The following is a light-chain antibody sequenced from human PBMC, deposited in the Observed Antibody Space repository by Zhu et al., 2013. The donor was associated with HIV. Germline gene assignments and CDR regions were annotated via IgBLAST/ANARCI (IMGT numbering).Light chain of an antibody. Sequence: EIVLTQSPGTLSLSPGERATLSCTASQSVSSSYLTWYQQRPGQAPRLLIFGASSRASGIPDRFVGSGSGTQFTLTISSLQSEDFAVYYCQQYNNWPGTFGQGTKVEFK. J-gene: IGKJ1*01. CDR2: GAS. CDR3: QQYNNWPGT. CDR1: QSVSSSY. V-gene: IGKV3-20*01.